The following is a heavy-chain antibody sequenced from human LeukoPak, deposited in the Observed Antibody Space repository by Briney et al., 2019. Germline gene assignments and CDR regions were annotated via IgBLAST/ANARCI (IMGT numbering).Heavy chain of an antibody. V-gene: IGHV4-59*01. CDR3: ARARTNSEYSGSPDGHFDY. D-gene: IGHD6-13*01. Sequence: SETLSLTCTVSGGSISSYYWSWIRQPPGKGLEWIGYIYYSGSTNYNPSLKSRVTISVDTSKNQFSLKLSSVTAADTAVYYCARARTNSEYSGSPDGHFDYWGQGTLVTVSS. J-gene: IGHJ4*02. CDR1: GGSISSYY. CDR2: IYYSGST.